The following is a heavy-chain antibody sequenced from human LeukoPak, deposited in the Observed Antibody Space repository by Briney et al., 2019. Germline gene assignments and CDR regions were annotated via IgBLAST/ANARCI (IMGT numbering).Heavy chain of an antibody. D-gene: IGHD3-10*01. J-gene: IGHJ4*02. V-gene: IGHV4-38-2*02. Sequence: SETLSLTCIVSGYSISSGYYWGWIRQPPGKGLEWIGNIHHSGSTYYNPSLKSRVTISVDTSKNQLSLKLSSVTAADTAVYYCARVLMVRGVISLDYWGQGTLVTVSS. CDR2: IHHSGST. CDR1: GYSISSGYY. CDR3: ARVLMVRGVISLDY.